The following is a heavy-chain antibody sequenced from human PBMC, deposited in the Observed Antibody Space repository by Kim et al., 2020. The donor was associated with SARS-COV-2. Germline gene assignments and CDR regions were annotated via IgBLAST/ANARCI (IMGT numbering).Heavy chain of an antibody. CDR2: IKNKVEGETL. J-gene: IGHJ6*01. CDR3: TRAVGRTSSYYYGMDV. V-gene: IGHV3-15*01. Sequence: GGSLRLSCAASGFTFSNAWMTWVRQTPGKGLEWVGRIKNKVEGETLDYTPAVKDRFTISRDDSKNTVYLQMDSLKTEDTAVYYCTRAVGRTSSYYYGMDV. D-gene: IGHD1-26*01. CDR1: GFTFSNAW.